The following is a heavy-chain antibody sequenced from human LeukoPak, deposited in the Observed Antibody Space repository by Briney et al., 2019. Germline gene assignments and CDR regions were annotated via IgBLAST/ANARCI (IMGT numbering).Heavy chain of an antibody. CDR1: GYTFTSYG. CDR3: ARVKWELFFFDY. V-gene: IGHV1-46*01. Sequence: ASVKVSCKASGYTFTSYGISWVRQAPGQGLEWMGIINPSGGSTSYAQKFQGRVTMTRDTSTSTVYMELSSLRSEDTAVYYCARVKWELFFFDYWGQGTLVTVSS. J-gene: IGHJ4*02. D-gene: IGHD1-26*01. CDR2: INPSGGST.